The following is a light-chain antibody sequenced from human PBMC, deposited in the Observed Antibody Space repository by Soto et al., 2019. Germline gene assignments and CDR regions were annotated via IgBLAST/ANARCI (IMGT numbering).Light chain of an antibody. J-gene: IGKJ4*01. CDR3: QQRSDWPPLT. CDR2: DAS. CDR1: ESVRRY. Sequence: EIVLTQSPATLSLSPGERATLSCRASESVRRYLAWYQQKPDQAPRLLIYDASNRATGIPARFSGSGSGTDFTLTISSLEPEDVGVYYCQQRSDWPPLTFGGGTKVEIK. V-gene: IGKV3-11*01.